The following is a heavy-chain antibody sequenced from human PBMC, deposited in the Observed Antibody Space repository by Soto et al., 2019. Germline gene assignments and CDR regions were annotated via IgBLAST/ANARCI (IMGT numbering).Heavy chain of an antibody. V-gene: IGHV3-73*01. J-gene: IGHJ6*02. CDR1: GFTFSGSA. CDR3: TRQYGDYNFGYYGMDV. Sequence: EVQLVESGGGLVQPGGSLKLSCAASGFTFSGSAMHWVRQASGKGLEWVGRIRSKANSYATAYAASVKGRFTISRDDSKXXAYLQMNSLKTEDTAVYYCTRQYGDYNFGYYGMDVWGQGTTVTVSS. CDR2: IRSKANSYAT. D-gene: IGHD4-17*01.